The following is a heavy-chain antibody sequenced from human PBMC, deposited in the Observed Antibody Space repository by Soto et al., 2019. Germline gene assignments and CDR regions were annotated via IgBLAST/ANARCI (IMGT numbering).Heavy chain of an antibody. CDR1: GFTFSSYA. Sequence: GGSLRLSCAASGFTFSSYAMSWVRQAPGKGLEWVSVISGSGDSTYYADSVKGRFTISRDNSKNTLYLEMKSMRAEATAVYYCTKRNDYDDADEAFDFWGQGTMVTVSS. CDR2: ISGSGDST. V-gene: IGHV3-23*01. CDR3: TKRNDYDDADEAFDF. J-gene: IGHJ3*01. D-gene: IGHD3-22*01.